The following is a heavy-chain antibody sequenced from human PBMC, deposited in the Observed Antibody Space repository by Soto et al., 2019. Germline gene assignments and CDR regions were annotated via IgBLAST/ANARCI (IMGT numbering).Heavy chain of an antibody. Sequence: EVQLVESGGGLVQPGGSLRLSCAASGFTFSTFWMHWVRQTPGKGLVWVSRISSDGSTTHYADSVKGRFTISGDNAKDRLYLQMNGLRSDDTAVYYCARDLRPPDYWGQGTLVTVSS. J-gene: IGHJ4*02. CDR1: GFTFSTFW. CDR2: ISSDGSTT. D-gene: IGHD6-6*01. V-gene: IGHV3-74*01. CDR3: ARDLRPPDY.